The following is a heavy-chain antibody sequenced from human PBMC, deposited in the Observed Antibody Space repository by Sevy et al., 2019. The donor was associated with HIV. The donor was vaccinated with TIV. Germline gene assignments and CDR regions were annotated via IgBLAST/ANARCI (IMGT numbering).Heavy chain of an antibody. V-gene: IGHV3-30-3*01. CDR1: GFTFSSYA. J-gene: IGHJ4*02. CDR2: ISYDGSNK. Sequence: GGSLRLSCAASGFTFSSYAMHWVRQAPGKGLEWVAVISYDGSNKYYADSVKGRFTISRDNSKNTLYLQMNSLRAEDTAVYYCARPTRDAWTPPNMDGPDYWGQGTLVTVSS. D-gene: IGHD3-10*01. CDR3: ARPTRDAWTPPNMDGPDY.